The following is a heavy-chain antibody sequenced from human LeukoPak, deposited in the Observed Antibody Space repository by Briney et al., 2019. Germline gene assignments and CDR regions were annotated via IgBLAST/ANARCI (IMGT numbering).Heavy chain of an antibody. CDR3: ARDLRVVVPAASYYYYYMDV. J-gene: IGHJ6*03. D-gene: IGHD2-2*01. V-gene: IGHV4-4*07. CDR1: GGSISSYY. Sequence: PSETLSLTCTVSGGSISSYYWSWIRQPAGKGLEWIGRIYTSGSTNYNPSLKSRVTMSVDASKNQFSLKLSSVTAADTAVYYCARDLRVVVPAASYYYYYMDVWGKGTTVTISS. CDR2: IYTSGST.